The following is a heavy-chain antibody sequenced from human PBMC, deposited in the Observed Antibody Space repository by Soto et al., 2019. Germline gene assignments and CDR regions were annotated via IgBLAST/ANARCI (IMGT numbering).Heavy chain of an antibody. CDR3: ARDAGGDCCNWFDP. CDR2: IIPIFGTA. V-gene: IGHV1-69*13. CDR1: GGTFSSYA. Sequence: PSVKVSCKASGGTFSSYAISWVRQAPGQGLEWMGGIIPIFGTANYAQKFQGRVTITADESTSTAYMELSSLRSEDTAVYYCARDAGGDCCNWFDPWGQGTLVTVSS. J-gene: IGHJ5*02. D-gene: IGHD2-21*02.